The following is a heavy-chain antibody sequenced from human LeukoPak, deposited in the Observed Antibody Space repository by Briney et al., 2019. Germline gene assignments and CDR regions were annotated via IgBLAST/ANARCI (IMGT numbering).Heavy chain of an antibody. D-gene: IGHD3-10*01. V-gene: IGHV3-48*04. CDR2: ISSSSDII. CDR3: ARDVLFAGDSGTYYRAFDI. CDR1: GFTFTSYS. J-gene: IGHJ3*02. Sequence: GGSLRLSCAVSGFTFTSYSMNWVRQAPGKGLEWLSYISSSSDIIYYADSVKGRFTISRDNAKNSLYLQMNSLRAEDTAVYYCARDVLFAGDSGTYYRAFDIWGQGTRVTVSS.